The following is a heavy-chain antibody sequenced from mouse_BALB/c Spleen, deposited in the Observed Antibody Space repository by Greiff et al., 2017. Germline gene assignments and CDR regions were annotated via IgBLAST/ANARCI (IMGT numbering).Heavy chain of an antibody. Sequence: EVMLVESGGGLVKPGGSLKLSCAASGFTFSSYTMSWVRQTPEKRLEWVATISSGGGNTYYPDSVKGRFTISRDNAKNNLYLQMSSLRSEDTALYYCARSYRYDGGDFDYWGQGTTRTVSS. CDR3: ARSYRYDGGDFDY. CDR1: GFTFSSYT. D-gene: IGHD2-14*01. J-gene: IGHJ2*01. V-gene: IGHV5-9*03. CDR2: ISSGGGNT.